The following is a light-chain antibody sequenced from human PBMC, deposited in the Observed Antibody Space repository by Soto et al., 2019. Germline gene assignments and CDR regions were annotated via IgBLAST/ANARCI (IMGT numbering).Light chain of an antibody. CDR2: QDT. J-gene: IGLJ1*01. CDR3: QAWDFTTANYV. CDR1: ELGDKY. V-gene: IGLV3-1*01. Sequence: SYELTQPPSVSVSPGQTASISCSGDELGDKYVGWYQQKPGQSLVLVFFQDTNRPSGIPERFSGSNSGNTATLIISGTQAMDEADYYCQAWDFTTANYVFGTGTKLTVL.